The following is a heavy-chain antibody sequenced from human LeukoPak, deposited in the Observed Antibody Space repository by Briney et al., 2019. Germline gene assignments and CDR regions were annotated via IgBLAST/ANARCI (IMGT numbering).Heavy chain of an antibody. CDR2: ISYDGSNK. CDR3: ARDTGQWLGHWYFDL. D-gene: IGHD6-19*01. Sequence: GGSLRLSCAASGFTFSSYAMHWVRQAPGKGLEWVAVISYDGSNKYYADSVKGRFTISRDNSKNTLYLQMSSLRAEDTAVYYCARDTGQWLGHWYFDLWGRGTLVTVSS. CDR1: GFTFSSYA. J-gene: IGHJ2*01. V-gene: IGHV3-30*04.